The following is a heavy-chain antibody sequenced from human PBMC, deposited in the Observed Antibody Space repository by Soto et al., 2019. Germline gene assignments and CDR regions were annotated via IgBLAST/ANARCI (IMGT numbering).Heavy chain of an antibody. V-gene: IGHV1-69*04. CDR1: GGTFSSYT. CDR2: IIPILGIA. J-gene: IGHJ4*02. Sequence: QVQLVQSGAEVKKPGSSVKVSCKASGGTFSSYTISWVLQAPGQGLEWMGRIIPILGIANYAQKFQGRVTITADKSTSTAYMELSSLRSEDTAVYYCARDKPMITFGDWGQGTLVTVSS. CDR3: ARDKPMITFGD. D-gene: IGHD3-16*01.